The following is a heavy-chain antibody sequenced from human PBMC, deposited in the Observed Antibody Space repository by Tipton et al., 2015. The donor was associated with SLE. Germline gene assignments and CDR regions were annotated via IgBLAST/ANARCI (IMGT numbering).Heavy chain of an antibody. D-gene: IGHD3-3*01. Sequence: TLSLTCAVYGASFSGHYWSWIRQPPGKGLEWIGEISHAGGTYYNPSLNSRVTISADTSKNQFSLKLSSVTAADTAVYYCARVDTYYDFWSGYSPFYYYYMDVWGKGTTVTVSS. J-gene: IGHJ6*03. V-gene: IGHV4-34*01. CDR2: ISHAGGT. CDR3: ARVDTYYDFWSGYSPFYYYYMDV. CDR1: GASFSGHY.